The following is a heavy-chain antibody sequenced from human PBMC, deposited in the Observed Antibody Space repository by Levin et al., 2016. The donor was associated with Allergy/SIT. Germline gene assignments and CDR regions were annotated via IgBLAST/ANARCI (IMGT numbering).Heavy chain of an antibody. D-gene: IGHD6-13*01. CDR3: ARTIAAAGFYWFDP. Sequence: SETLSLTCTVSGGSISSYYWSWIRQPPGKGLEWIGYIYYSGSTNYNPSLKSRVTISVDTSKNQFSLKLSSVTAADTAVYYCARTIAAAGFYWFDPWGQGTLVTVSS. CDR2: IYYSGST. V-gene: IGHV4-59*01. J-gene: IGHJ5*02. CDR1: GGSISSYY.